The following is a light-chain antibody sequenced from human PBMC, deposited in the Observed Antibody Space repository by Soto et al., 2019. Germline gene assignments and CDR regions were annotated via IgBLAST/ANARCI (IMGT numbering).Light chain of an antibody. Sequence: QSALTQPASVSGSPGQSITISCTGTSSDVGGYNYVSWYQQHPGKAPKFMIYDVSNRPSGVSNRFSGSKSGNTASLTISGLQPEDEADYYCSSYTRNTTVLFGGGTQLTVL. CDR2: DVS. J-gene: IGLJ2*01. CDR3: SSYTRNTTVL. CDR1: SSDVGGYNY. V-gene: IGLV2-14*01.